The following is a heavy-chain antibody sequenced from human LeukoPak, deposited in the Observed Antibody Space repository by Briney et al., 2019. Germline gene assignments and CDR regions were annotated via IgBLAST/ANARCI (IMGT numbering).Heavy chain of an antibody. Sequence: PGGSLRLSCAASGFTFSDYYMSWIRQAPEKGLEWVSYISSSGSTIYYADSVKGRFTISRDNAKNSLYLQMNSLRAEDTAVYYCAKDLDPFWSGYYFDYWGQGTLVTVSS. V-gene: IGHV3-11*04. CDR2: ISSSGSTI. D-gene: IGHD3-3*01. CDR1: GFTFSDYY. CDR3: AKDLDPFWSGYYFDY. J-gene: IGHJ4*02.